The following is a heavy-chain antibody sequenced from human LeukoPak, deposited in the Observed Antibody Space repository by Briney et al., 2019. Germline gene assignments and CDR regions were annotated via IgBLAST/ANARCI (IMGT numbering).Heavy chain of an antibody. CDR1: GLTFSSYE. CDR2: ISSSGSPI. J-gene: IGHJ5*02. D-gene: IGHD3-10*01. Sequence: GGSLRLSCAASGLTFSSYEMNWVRQAPGKGLEWVSYISSSGSPIYYADSVKGRFTISRDNAKNSLYLQMNSLRAEDTAVYYCASGRYGSGSYYRWGFDPWGQGTLVTVSS. CDR3: ASGRYGSGSYYRWGFDP. V-gene: IGHV3-48*03.